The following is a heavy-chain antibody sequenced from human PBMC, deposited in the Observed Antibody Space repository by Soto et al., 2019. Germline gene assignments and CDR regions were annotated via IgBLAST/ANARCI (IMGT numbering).Heavy chain of an antibody. CDR3: ATALLWFGELSYYYGMDV. Sequence: QVQLVESGGGVVQPGRSLRLSCAASGFTFSSYGMHWVRQAPGKGLEWVAVISYDGSNKYYADSVKGRFTISSDNSKNTLSLQMNSMRAEDTAVYYCATALLWFGELSYYYGMDVWGQGTTVTVSS. D-gene: IGHD3-10*01. CDR1: GFTFSSYG. V-gene: IGHV3-30*03. J-gene: IGHJ6*02. CDR2: ISYDGSNK.